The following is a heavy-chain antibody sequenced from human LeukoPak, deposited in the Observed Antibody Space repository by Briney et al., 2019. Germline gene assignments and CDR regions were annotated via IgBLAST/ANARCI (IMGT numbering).Heavy chain of an antibody. CDR2: LYSGGST. J-gene: IGHJ4*02. Sequence: PGGSLRLSCAASGFTVSSNYMSWVRQAPGKGLEWVSVLYSGGSTSYADSVKGRFTISRDNSKNTLYLQMNSLRAEDTAAYYCARDHYGSSGYYYFDYWGQGTLVTVSS. D-gene: IGHD3-22*01. CDR1: GFTVSSNY. V-gene: IGHV3-66*01. CDR3: ARDHYGSSGYYYFDY.